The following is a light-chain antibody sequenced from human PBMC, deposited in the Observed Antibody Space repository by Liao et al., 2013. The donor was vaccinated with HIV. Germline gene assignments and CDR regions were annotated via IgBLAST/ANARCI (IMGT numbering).Light chain of an antibody. CDR2: YDD. V-gene: IGLV3-21*04. J-gene: IGLJ3*02. CDR1: NIGGKT. Sequence: SYVLSQPPSVSVAPGKTARITCGGNNIGGKTVHWYQQKPGQAPVLVIYYDDARPSGIPERFSGSNSGNTATLSISRVEAGDEADYYCQVWDSSSDRVFGGGTKLTVL. CDR3: QVWDSSSDRV.